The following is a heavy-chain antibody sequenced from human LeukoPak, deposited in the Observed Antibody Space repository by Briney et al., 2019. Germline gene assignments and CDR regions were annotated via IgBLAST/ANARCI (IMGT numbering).Heavy chain of an antibody. D-gene: IGHD5-12*01. J-gene: IGHJ4*02. CDR3: ARDRGPYSGYDSYSFDY. CDR2: IYYSGST. V-gene: IGHV4-31*03. CDR1: GGSISSGGYY. Sequence: PSETLSLTCTVSGGSISSGGYYWSWIRQHPGKGLEWIGYIYYSGSTYYNPSLKSRVTISVDTSKNQFSLKLSSVTAADTAVYYCARDRGPYSGYDSYSFDYWGQGTLVTVSS.